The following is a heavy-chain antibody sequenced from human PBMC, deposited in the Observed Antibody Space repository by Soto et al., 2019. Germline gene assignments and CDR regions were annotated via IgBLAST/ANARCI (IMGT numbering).Heavy chain of an antibody. J-gene: IGHJ5*02. CDR3: ARTVAARNWFDP. CDR1: GYTLTSYG. V-gene: IGHV1-18*04. D-gene: IGHD6-6*01. CDR2: ISVYNGNT. Sequence: ASVKVSCKASGYTLTSYGISWVRQAPGQGLEWMGWISVYNGNTNYAQKFQGRVTMITDTPTSTAYMELRSLRSDDTAVYYCARTVAARNWFDPWGQGTLVTVSP.